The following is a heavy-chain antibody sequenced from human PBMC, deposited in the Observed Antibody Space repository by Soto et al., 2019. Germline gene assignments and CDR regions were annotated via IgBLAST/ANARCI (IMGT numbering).Heavy chain of an antibody. CDR2: INPTDAYT. Sequence: QVQLVQSGAEVKKPGASVKVSCRTSGYTFISYYIHWVRQAPGQGLEWMGLINPTDAYTDYAQKFQGIITLTRDTSTSIVYMELSSLRSDDTAIYYCARDHVDTPMTNFDYWGQGTLVTVSS. CDR1: GYTFISYY. J-gene: IGHJ4*02. CDR3: ARDHVDTPMTNFDY. D-gene: IGHD5-18*01. V-gene: IGHV1-46*01.